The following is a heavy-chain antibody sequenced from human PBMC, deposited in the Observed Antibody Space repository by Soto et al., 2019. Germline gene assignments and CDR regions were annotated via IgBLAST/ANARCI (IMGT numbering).Heavy chain of an antibody. CDR3: ARLAPLILAGNSYYHAMDV. V-gene: IGHV4-59*08. CDR2: IHYRGST. CDR1: GGSISGSH. D-gene: IGHD6-19*01. J-gene: IGHJ6*02. Sequence: SETLSLTCAVYGGSISGSHWSWIRQHPGKGLEWIAYIHYRGSTDYSPSLKSRVTMSIDTSQNQFSLNLRSVTPADTAVYSCARLAPLILAGNSYYHAMDVWAQGTPVTVSS.